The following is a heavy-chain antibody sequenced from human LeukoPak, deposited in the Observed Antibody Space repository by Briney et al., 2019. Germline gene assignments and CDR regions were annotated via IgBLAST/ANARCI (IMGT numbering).Heavy chain of an antibody. CDR2: IGGSGSNT. J-gene: IGHJ5*02. D-gene: IGHD3-22*01. Sequence: GGSLRLSCAASGFTFSSYAMIWVRLAPGKGLEWVSSIGGSGSNTYYADSVKGRFTISRDKSRNMVYLQMNSLRAEDTAVYYCAKFSRDYYDSSGYYYDHWGQGTLVTVSS. CDR1: GFTFSSYA. CDR3: AKFSRDYYDSSGYYYDH. V-gene: IGHV3-23*01.